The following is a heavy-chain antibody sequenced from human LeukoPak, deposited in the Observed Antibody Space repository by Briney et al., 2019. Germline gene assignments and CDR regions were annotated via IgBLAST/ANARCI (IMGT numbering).Heavy chain of an antibody. CDR3: GREDRIVLGNDALDI. J-gene: IGHJ3*02. Sequence: GGSLRLSCAASGFTFSSYWMSWVRQAPGKGLEWVANIKQDGSEKYYVDSVKGRFTISRDNAKNTVSPQMNSLRGEDTAVYYCGREDRIVLGNDALDIWGQGTMVTVSS. D-gene: IGHD2-8*01. V-gene: IGHV3-7*01. CDR1: GFTFSSYW. CDR2: IKQDGSEK.